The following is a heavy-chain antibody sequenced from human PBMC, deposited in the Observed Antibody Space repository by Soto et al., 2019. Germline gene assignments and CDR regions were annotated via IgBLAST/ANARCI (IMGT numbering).Heavy chain of an antibody. J-gene: IGHJ5*02. D-gene: IGHD3-9*01. Sequence: GASVKVSCKASGGTFSSYTISWVRQAPGQGLEWMGRIIPILGIANYAQKFQGRVTITADKSTSTAYMELSSLRSEDTAVYYCASDSLYDILTGQPWGQGTLVTVSS. CDR2: IIPILGIA. V-gene: IGHV1-69*02. CDR3: ASDSLYDILTGQP. CDR1: GGTFSSYT.